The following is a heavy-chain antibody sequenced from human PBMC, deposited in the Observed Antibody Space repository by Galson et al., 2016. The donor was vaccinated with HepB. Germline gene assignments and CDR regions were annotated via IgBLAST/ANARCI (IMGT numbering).Heavy chain of an antibody. CDR1: GGSISPYF. CDR2: IYYSGST. CDR3: ARENPRLTMDGAFDI. J-gene: IGHJ3*02. Sequence: SETLSLTCTVSGGSISPYFWSWIRQPPGKRLEWIGYIYYSGSTNYNPSLKSRVTMSVDTSKNQFSLKLTSVTAADTAVYYCARENPRLTMDGAFDIWGQGTMVTVSS. D-gene: IGHD4/OR15-4a*01. V-gene: IGHV4-59*01.